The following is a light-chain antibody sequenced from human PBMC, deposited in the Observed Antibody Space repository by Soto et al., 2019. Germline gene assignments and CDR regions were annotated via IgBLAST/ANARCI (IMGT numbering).Light chain of an antibody. J-gene: IGLJ3*02. CDR1: SGHSNYA. CDR3: QTWGTGIRV. Sequence: QLVLTQSPSASASLGALVKLTCTLSSGHSNYAIAWHQQQPEKGPRYLMNLNSDGSHSKGDGIPDRFSGSSSGAERYLTISSLQSEDEADYYCQTWGTGIRVFGGGTKLTVL. V-gene: IGLV4-69*01. CDR2: LNSDGSH.